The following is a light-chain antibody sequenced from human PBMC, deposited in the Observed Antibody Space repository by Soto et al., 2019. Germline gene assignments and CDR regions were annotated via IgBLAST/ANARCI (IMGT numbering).Light chain of an antibody. V-gene: IGKV1-39*01. CDR3: PPSYSSPPGT. CDR1: QSISSY. Sequence: DIQMTQSPSSLSASVGDRVTITCRASQSISSYLNWYQQKPGKAPKLLIYAASSLQSGVPSRFSGSGSGTDFTLTISSLQPEDFASYYCPPSYSSPPGTFGQGTMLEIK. CDR2: AAS. J-gene: IGKJ2*02.